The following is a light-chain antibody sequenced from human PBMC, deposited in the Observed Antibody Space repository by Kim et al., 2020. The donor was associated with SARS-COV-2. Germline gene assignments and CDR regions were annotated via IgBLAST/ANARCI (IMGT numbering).Light chain of an antibody. CDR1: SSDVGGYNY. V-gene: IGLV2-14*03. CDR3: SSYTSSSTVV. Sequence: QSITLSCTGTSSDVGGYNYVSWYQQHPGKAPKLIIYDVSNRPSGVSNRFSGSKSGNTASLTISGLQAEDEADYYCSSYTSSSTVVFGGGTQLTVL. J-gene: IGLJ2*01. CDR2: DVS.